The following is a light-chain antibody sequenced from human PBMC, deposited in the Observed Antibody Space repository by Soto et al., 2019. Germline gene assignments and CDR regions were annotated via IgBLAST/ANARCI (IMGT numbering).Light chain of an antibody. CDR2: AAS. CDR1: QNPNNF. Sequence: DIQLTQSPSSLSAQVGDRLTITCRTSQNPNNFLNWYRQRPGEPPDLLIYAASALRGGVSTTFSGSGSGTDFTITISGLQPKDSANYYYQQTFRTPPWTLGQGT. V-gene: IGKV1-39*01. CDR3: QQTFRTPPWT. J-gene: IGKJ1*01.